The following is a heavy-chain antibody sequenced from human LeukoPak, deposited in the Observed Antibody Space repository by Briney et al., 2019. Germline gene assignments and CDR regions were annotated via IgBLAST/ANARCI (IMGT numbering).Heavy chain of an antibody. J-gene: IGHJ4*02. V-gene: IGHV3-48*03. D-gene: IGHD4-23*01. Sequence: GGSLGFSCAAFEPTFRSYKINWFGKPQGKGLEWVSYISTSGSTIYYADSVKGRFTISRDNAKNSLYLQMNSLRAEDTAVYYCVGGNNFDYWGQGALVTVSS. CDR3: VGGNNFDY. CDR1: EPTFRSYK. CDR2: ISTSGSTI.